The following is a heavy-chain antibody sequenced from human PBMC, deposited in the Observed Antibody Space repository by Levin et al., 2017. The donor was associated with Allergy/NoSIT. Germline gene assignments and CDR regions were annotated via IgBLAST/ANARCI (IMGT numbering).Heavy chain of an antibody. CDR1: GFTFSSYS. CDR2: IDGNGANT. D-gene: IGHD1-26*01. V-gene: IGHV3-64D*06. J-gene: IGHJ4*02. Sequence: GGSLRLSCSASGFTFSSYSMHWVRQAPGKGLEYVSAIDGNGANTYYAESVKGRFTISRDNSKNTLYLQMSSLRNEDTAVYYCVKQTAGAGNFWGQGTLVTVSS. CDR3: VKQTAGAGNF.